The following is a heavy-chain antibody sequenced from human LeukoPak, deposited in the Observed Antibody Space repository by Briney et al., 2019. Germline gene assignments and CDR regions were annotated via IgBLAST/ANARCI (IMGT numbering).Heavy chain of an antibody. CDR1: GASFTSNY. Sequence: KPSETLSLTCTVSGASFTSNYWSWLRQPPGKGLEWIGYIYYSGTTTYNPSLERRVTMSVDMSKTQFSLRLNSVTATDTAVYYCARLDCGGDCYVDYWGQGNLVTVSS. V-gene: IGHV4-59*08. CDR3: ARLDCGGDCYVDY. J-gene: IGHJ4*02. CDR2: IYYSGTT. D-gene: IGHD2-21*02.